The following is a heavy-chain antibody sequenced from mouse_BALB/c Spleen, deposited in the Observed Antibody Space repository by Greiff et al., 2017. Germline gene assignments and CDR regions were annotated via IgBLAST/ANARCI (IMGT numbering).Heavy chain of an antibody. V-gene: IGHV1-18*01. CDR1: GYTFTDYY. CDR3: ARCGSRPYWYVDV. J-gene: IGHJ1*01. D-gene: IGHD1-1*01. Sequence: EVHLLESGPELVKPGASVKMSCKASGYTFTDYYMQWVKQSHGKSLEWIGDINPNNGDTFYNQKFKGKATLTVDKSSSTAYMQLNSLTSEDSAVYDCARCGSRPYWYVDVWGEGTTVTVSS. CDR2: INPNNGDT.